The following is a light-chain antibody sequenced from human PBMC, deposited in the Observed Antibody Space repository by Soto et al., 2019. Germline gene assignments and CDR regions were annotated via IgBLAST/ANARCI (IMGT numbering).Light chain of an antibody. V-gene: IGKV3-20*01. Sequence: ETVLTQSPGTLSLSPGERASLSCRASQSISGRYLAWYQQKPGQAPRLLIYDASSRATGIPDRFSGSGAGTYFILTISRLEPEDVAVYYCQQYGSSPLTFGGGTKVEIK. CDR1: QSISGRY. CDR3: QQYGSSPLT. CDR2: DAS. J-gene: IGKJ4*01.